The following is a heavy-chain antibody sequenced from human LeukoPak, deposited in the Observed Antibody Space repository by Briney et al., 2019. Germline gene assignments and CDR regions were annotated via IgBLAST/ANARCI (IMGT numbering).Heavy chain of an antibody. CDR3: ARQNGGYNH. Sequence: GESLKISCKGSGYSFTTYWIAWVREMPGKGLEWMGIIHPSDSDTSYSPSFQGQVTISADKSITTAYLQWSSLKASDTAMYYCARQNGGYNHWGQGTLVTVSS. CDR1: GYSFTTYW. V-gene: IGHV5-51*01. CDR2: IHPSDSDT. D-gene: IGHD5-24*01. J-gene: IGHJ4*02.